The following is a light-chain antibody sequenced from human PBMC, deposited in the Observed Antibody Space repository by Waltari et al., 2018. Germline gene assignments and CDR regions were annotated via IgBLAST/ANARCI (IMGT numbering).Light chain of an antibody. V-gene: IGLV2-23*01. J-gene: IGLJ3*02. Sequence: QSALTQPASVSGSPGQSITISCPGTSGACGGYNVVSWYQRHPGKVPKLIIYEGSKRPSVISDRFSGSKSGNTASLTISGLQTEDEAEYYCYSYAGSSTWVFGGGTQLTVV. CDR1: SGACGGYNV. CDR2: EGS. CDR3: YSYAGSSTWV.